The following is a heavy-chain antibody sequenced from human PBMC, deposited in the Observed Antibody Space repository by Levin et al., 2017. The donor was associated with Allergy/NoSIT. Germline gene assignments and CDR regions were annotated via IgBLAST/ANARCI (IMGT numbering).Heavy chain of an antibody. V-gene: IGHV3-21*01. CDR1: GFTFSSYS. Sequence: GESLKISCAASGFTFSSYSMNWVRQAPGKGLEWVSSISSSSSYIYYADSVKGRFTISRDNAKNSLYLQMNSLRAEDTAVYYCARDHTTRGMDVWGQGTTVTVSS. CDR2: ISSSSSYI. CDR3: ARDHTTRGMDV. D-gene: IGHD1-26*01. J-gene: IGHJ6*02.